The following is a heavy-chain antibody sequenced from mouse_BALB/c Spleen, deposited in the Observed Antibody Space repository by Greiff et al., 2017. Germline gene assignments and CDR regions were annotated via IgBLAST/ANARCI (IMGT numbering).Heavy chain of an antibody. J-gene: IGHJ2*01. CDR2: ISSGGST. CDR1: GFTFSSYA. Sequence: EVHLVESGGGLVKPGGSLKLSCAASGFTFSSYAMSWVRQTPEKRLEWVASISSGGSTYYPDSVKGRFTISRDNARNILYLQMSSLRSEDTAMYYCARGSFGFDYWGQGTTLTVSS. V-gene: IGHV5-6-5*01. CDR3: ARGSFGFDY.